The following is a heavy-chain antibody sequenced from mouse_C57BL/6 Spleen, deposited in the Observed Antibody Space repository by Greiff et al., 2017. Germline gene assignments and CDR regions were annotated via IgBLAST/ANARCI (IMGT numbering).Heavy chain of an antibody. CDR2: ISDGGSYT. CDR3: ARDRIVTTVVEWYFDV. J-gene: IGHJ1*03. Sequence: EVQRVESGGGLVQPGGSLKLSCAASGFPFSSSAMSWVRQTPEKRLAWVATISDGGSYTYYPDNVKGRFTIARDNAKNNLYLQMSHLKSEDTAMYYCARDRIVTTVVEWYFDVWGTGATVTVSS. V-gene: IGHV5-4*01. CDR1: GFPFSSSA. D-gene: IGHD1-1*01.